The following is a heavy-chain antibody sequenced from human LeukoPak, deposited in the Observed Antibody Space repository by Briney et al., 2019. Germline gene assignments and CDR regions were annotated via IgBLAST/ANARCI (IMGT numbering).Heavy chain of an antibody. J-gene: IGHJ4*02. Sequence: GGSLRLSCAASGFTLSSNWMSWVRQAPGKGLEWVANIKEDGSENYYVDSVKGRFTISRDNAKNSLYLQMNSLRAEDTAVYYCARRALRTDWERVDYWGQGTLVTVSS. D-gene: IGHD3-16*01. CDR1: GFTLSSNW. CDR2: IKEDGSEN. V-gene: IGHV3-7*01. CDR3: ARRALRTDWERVDY.